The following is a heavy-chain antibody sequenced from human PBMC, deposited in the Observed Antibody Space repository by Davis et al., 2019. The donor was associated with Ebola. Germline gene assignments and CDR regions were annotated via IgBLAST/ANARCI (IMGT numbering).Heavy chain of an antibody. V-gene: IGHV3-30*03. CDR2: ISYDGSNK. Sequence: GESLKISCAASGFTFRNYAMSWVRQAPGKGLEWVAVISYDGSNKYYADSVEGRFTISRDNSKNMLYLQMNSLRAEDTAVYYCATTPGTPGAFDIWGQGTMVTVSS. CDR1: GFTFRNYA. CDR3: ATTPGTPGAFDI. D-gene: IGHD1-26*01. J-gene: IGHJ3*02.